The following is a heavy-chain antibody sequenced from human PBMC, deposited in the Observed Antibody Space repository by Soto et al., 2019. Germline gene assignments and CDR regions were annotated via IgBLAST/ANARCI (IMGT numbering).Heavy chain of an antibody. D-gene: IGHD2-2*01. CDR3: AKDVHCSSSSCRRGFDY. CDR1: GFSFNSYA. Sequence: EVQLLESGGGLVQPGGSLRLSCAASGFSFNSYAMSWVRQAPGKGLEWVSGITGNGGGTYYADSVKGRVTISRDNSKNTLYLQLNSLRAEDTAIYYCAKDVHCSSSSCRRGFDYWGQGTLVTVS. V-gene: IGHV3-23*01. CDR2: ITGNGGGT. J-gene: IGHJ4*02.